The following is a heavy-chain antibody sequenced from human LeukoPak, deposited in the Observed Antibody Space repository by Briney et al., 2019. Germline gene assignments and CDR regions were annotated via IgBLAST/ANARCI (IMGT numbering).Heavy chain of an antibody. CDR2: VYSSGVG. Sequence: PSETLSLTCTVSGGSITGYYWNWIRQPAGQGLEWLGRVYSSGVGNYNPSLTSRVTMSVDTSKNQFSLKLTSLTAADTAVYYCAREEFLHEIDSSGYFVYWGQGTLVTVSS. CDR1: GGSITGYY. J-gene: IGHJ4*02. V-gene: IGHV4-4*07. CDR3: AREEFLHEIDSSGYFVY. D-gene: IGHD3-22*01.